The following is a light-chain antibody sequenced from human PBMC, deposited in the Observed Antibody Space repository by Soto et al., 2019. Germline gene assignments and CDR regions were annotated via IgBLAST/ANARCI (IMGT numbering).Light chain of an antibody. V-gene: IGLV2-14*03. CDR2: DVS. Sequence: QSVLTQPASVSGSPGQSITISCTGTSSDVGAYNYVSWYQHHPGKAPKLMIYDVSDRPSGVSNRFSGSKSGNTASLTISGLQAEDEADYYCTSYTISSTVLFGGGTKLTVL. CDR1: SSDVGAYNY. J-gene: IGLJ3*02. CDR3: TSYTISSTVL.